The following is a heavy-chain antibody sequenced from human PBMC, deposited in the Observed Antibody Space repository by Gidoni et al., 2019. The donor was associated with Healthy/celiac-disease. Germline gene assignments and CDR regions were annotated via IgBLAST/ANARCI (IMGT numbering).Heavy chain of an antibody. CDR1: GFTFSSYA. V-gene: IGHV3-23*01. J-gene: IGHJ5*02. CDR2: ISGSGGST. D-gene: IGHD3-3*01. Sequence: EVQLLASGGGLVQPGGALRLSCAASGFTFSSYAMSWVRQVPGEGLEWVSAISGSGGSTYYAGSVKGRFTISRDNSKNTLNLQMNSLRAEDTAVYYCAKDYDFWSGYPMGWFDPWGQGTLVTVSS. CDR3: AKDYDFWSGYPMGWFDP.